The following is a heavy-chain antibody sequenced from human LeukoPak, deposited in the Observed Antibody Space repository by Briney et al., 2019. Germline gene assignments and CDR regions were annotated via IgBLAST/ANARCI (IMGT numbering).Heavy chain of an antibody. V-gene: IGHV4-34*01. CDR1: GGSFSGYY. CDR3: ARGGPRHYYDSSGYFGQDDDAFDI. J-gene: IGHJ3*02. Sequence: SETLSLPCAVYGGSFSGYYWSWLRQPPGEGLEWIGEINHSGSTNYNPSLKSRVTISVDTSKNQFSLKLSSVTAADTAVYYCARGGPRHYYDSSGYFGQDDDAFDIWGQGTMVTVSS. D-gene: IGHD3-22*01. CDR2: INHSGST.